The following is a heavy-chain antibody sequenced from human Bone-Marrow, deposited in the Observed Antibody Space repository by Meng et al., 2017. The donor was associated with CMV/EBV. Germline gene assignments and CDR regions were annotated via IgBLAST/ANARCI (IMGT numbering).Heavy chain of an antibody. CDR2: INPNSGGT. Sequence: SVMVSCKASGYTFTGYYMHWVRQAPGQGLEWMGWINPNSGGTNYAQKFQGRVTMTRDTSISTAYMELRRLRSDDTAVYYCATRDSAMGPKAYWDQGTMVTVSS. CDR3: ATRDSAMGPKAY. J-gene: IGHJ4*02. D-gene: IGHD5-18*01. V-gene: IGHV1-2*02. CDR1: GYTFTGYY.